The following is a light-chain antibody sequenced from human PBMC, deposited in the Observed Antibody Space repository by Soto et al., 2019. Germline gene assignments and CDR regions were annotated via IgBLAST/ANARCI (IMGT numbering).Light chain of an antibody. V-gene: IGKV2-28*01. CDR3: MQALQTGWT. J-gene: IGKJ1*01. CDR1: QSLLHSNGYNY. CDR2: LGS. Sequence: DIVMTQSPLSLPVTPGEPASISCRSSQSLLHSNGYNYLDWYLQKPGQSPQLLIYLGSNRASGVTDRFSGSGSGTDFTLKISRVEAEDVGVYYCMQALQTGWTFGQGTKVEIK.